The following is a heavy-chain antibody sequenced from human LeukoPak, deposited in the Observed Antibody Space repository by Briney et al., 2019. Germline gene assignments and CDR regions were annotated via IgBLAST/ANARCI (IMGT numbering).Heavy chain of an antibody. CDR2: IYTSGST. J-gene: IGHJ6*03. D-gene: IGHD5-12*01. CDR1: GGSISSYY. V-gene: IGHV4-4*09. CDR3: ARAAWGYSGYEYRYYYYYMDV. Sequence: SETLSLTCTVSGGSISSYYWSWIRQPPGKGLEWIGYIYTSGSTYYNPSLKSRVTISVDTSKNQFSLKLSSVTAADTAVYYCARAAWGYSGYEYRYYYYYMDVWGKGTTVTVSS.